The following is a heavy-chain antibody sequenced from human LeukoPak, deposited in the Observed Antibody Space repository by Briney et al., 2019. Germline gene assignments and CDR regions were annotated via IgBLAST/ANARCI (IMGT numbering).Heavy chain of an antibody. CDR3: AKGDYDFWSGFNY. Sequence: GGSLRLSCAASGFTFSNYALMWLRQSPGKGLEWVSAIRGSGGGTFYADSVKGRFTISRDNSKNTLYLQMNSLRAEDTAVYYCAKGDYDFWSGFNYWGQGTLVTVSS. D-gene: IGHD3-3*01. J-gene: IGHJ4*02. V-gene: IGHV3-23*01. CDR1: GFTFSNYA. CDR2: IRGSGGGT.